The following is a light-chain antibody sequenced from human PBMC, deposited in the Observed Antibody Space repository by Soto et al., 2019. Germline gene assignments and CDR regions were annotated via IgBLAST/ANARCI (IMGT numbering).Light chain of an antibody. V-gene: IGKV3-11*01. CDR1: QSVRNY. J-gene: IGKJ4*01. CDR2: DAS. Sequence: EIVLTQSPATLSLSPGERATLSCRASQSVRNYLAWYQQKPGQAPRLLIYDASNKAPGIPARFSGSGSGPDFTLTINSLEPEDFAVYYCQQRSDWPSTFGGGTKVEI. CDR3: QQRSDWPST.